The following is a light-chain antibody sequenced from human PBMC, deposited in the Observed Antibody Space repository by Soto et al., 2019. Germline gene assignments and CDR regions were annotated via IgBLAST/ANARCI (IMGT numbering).Light chain of an antibody. V-gene: IGKV1-5*01. Sequence: DIQMTQSPSSLSASVGDIVTITCRASQTISSSLAWYQQKPGKAPKVLIYDASILESGVPSRFSGSGSVTEFTLTISDLQSDDFATYYCQQYSSYWTFGQGTKVEIK. J-gene: IGKJ1*01. CDR2: DAS. CDR1: QTISSS. CDR3: QQYSSYWT.